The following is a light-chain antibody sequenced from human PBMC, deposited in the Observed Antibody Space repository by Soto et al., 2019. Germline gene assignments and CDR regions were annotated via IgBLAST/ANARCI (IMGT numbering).Light chain of an antibody. CDR2: EVS. V-gene: IGLV2-14*01. Sequence: QSVLTQPASVPGSPGQSITISCTGTSSDVDTYKYVSWYQQHPGKAPKLMIYEVSYRPSGVSDRFSGSKSGNTASLTISGLQAEDEADYYCCSYAGSTTRVQFGGGTKLTVL. CDR1: SSDVDTYKY. CDR3: CSYAGSTTRVQ. J-gene: IGLJ2*01.